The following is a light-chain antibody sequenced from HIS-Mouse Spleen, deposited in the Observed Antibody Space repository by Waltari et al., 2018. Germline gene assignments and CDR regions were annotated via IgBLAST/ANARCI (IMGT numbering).Light chain of an antibody. J-gene: IGKJ2*01. CDR2: WAS. V-gene: IGKV4-1*01. CDR3: QQYYSTPYT. Sequence: DIVMTQSPDSLAVSLGARATIHCKSSQSVLYRSNNKNYLAWYQQKPGQPPKLLIYWASTRESGVPDRFSGNGSGTDFTLTISSLQAEDVAVYYCQQYYSTPYTFGQGTKLEIK. CDR1: QSVLYRSNNKNY.